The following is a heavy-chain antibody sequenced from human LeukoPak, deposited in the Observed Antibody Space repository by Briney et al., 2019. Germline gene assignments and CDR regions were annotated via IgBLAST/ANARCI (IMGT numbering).Heavy chain of an antibody. D-gene: IGHD2-21*02. CDR2: MNPNSGNT. J-gene: IGHJ4*02. CDR3: ARSDYGVTAIDY. Sequence: ASVKVSCKASGYTFTSYDISWVRQATGQGLEWMGWMNPNSGNTGYAQKFQGRVTMTRNTSISTAYMELSSLRSEDTAVYYCARSDYGVTAIDYWGQGTLVTVSS. CDR1: GYTFTSYD. V-gene: IGHV1-8*01.